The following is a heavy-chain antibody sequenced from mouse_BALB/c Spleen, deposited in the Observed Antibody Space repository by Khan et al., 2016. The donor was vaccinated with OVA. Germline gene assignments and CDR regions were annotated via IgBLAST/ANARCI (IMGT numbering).Heavy chain of an antibody. Sequence: EVQLQESGPGLVKPSQSLSLTCTVTGYSITSDYAWNWIRQFPGNKLEWMGYISYSGRTSYTPSLKSRISITRDTSKNQFFLQLNSETKGDTARKCSEGGRAYWGEGTLVTVSA. CDR2: ISYSGRT. V-gene: IGHV3-2*02. J-gene: IGHJ3*01. CDR1: GYSITSDYA. D-gene: IGHD3-3*01. CDR3: EGGRAY.